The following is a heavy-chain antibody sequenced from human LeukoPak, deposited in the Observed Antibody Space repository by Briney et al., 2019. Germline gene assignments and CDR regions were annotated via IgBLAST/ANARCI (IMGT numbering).Heavy chain of an antibody. V-gene: IGHV3-74*01. D-gene: IGHD4-17*01. CDR1: GFTFSSYW. J-gene: IGHJ4*02. CDR3: ARGGDYKNDY. CDR2: INGAGSSI. Sequence: GGSLRFSCAASGFTFSSYWMHWVRQTPGKGLIWVSRINGAGSSISYADSVKGRVTISRDNAKNTLYLQMNDLRAEDTAVYYCARGGDYKNDYWGQGTLVTVSS.